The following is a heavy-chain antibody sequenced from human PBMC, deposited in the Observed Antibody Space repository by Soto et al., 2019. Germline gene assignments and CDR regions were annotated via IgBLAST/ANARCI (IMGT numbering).Heavy chain of an antibody. D-gene: IGHD2-15*01. CDR1: GGSISSGGYY. J-gene: IGHJ4*02. Sequence: PSETLSLTCTVSGGSISSGGYYWSWIRQHPGKGLEWIGYIYYSGSTYYNPSLKSRVTISVDTSKNQFSLKLSSVTAADTAVYYCARVTVSSGGSSFVDYWGQGTLVTVSS. V-gene: IGHV4-31*03. CDR2: IYYSGST. CDR3: ARVTVSSGGSSFVDY.